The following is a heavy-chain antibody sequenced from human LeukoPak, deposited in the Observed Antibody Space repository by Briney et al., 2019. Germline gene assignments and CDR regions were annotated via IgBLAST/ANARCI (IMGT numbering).Heavy chain of an antibody. CDR1: GGSISSYY. CDR2: IHYSGST. D-gene: IGHD6-19*01. Sequence: SETLSLTCTVSGGSISSYYWSWIRQPPAKGLEWIGYIHYSGSTNYDPSLKSRVTISVDTSKNQFSLNLNSVTAADTAVYYCARTIAVAGLSDYFDYWGQGTLVTVSS. CDR3: ARTIAVAGLSDYFDY. V-gene: IGHV4-59*01. J-gene: IGHJ4*02.